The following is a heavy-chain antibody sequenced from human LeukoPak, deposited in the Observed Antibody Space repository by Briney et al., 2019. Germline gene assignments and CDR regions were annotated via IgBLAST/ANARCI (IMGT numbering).Heavy chain of an antibody. CDR2: IYYSGST. J-gene: IGHJ4*02. CDR3: ARTMVRGVIDY. V-gene: IGHV4-59*08. D-gene: IGHD3-10*01. CDR1: GGSFSGYY. Sequence: SETLSLTCAVYGGSFSGYYWSWIRQPPGKGLEWIGYIYYSGSTNYNPSLKSRVTISVDTSKNQFSLKLSSVTAADTAVYYCARTMVRGVIDYWGQGTLVTVSS.